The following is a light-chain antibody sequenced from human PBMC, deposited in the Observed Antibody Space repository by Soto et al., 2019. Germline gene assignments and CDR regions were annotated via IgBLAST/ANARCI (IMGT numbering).Light chain of an antibody. CDR3: QQRSNWPLT. V-gene: IGKV3-11*01. J-gene: IGKJ4*01. CDR1: QSVSSY. CDR2: DAS. Sequence: EIGLTQSPATLSLSTGERATLSCRASQSVSSYLAWYQQKPGQAPRLLIYDASNRATGIPARFSGSGSGTDFTLTISSLEPEDFAVYYCQQRSNWPLTFGGGTKVAIK.